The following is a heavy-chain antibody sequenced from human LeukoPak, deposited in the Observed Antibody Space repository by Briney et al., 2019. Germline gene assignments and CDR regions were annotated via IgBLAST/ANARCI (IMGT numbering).Heavy chain of an antibody. Sequence: PSETLSLTCTVSGISISSSNSYWGWIRQPPGKGLEWIGSIYDSETTYYNPSLKSRVTISVDTSKNQFSLKLRYVTAADTAVYYCARSGSGYLRYYFDYWGQGTLVTVFS. CDR3: ARSGSGYLRYYFDY. D-gene: IGHD5-12*01. J-gene: IGHJ4*02. V-gene: IGHV4-39*07. CDR2: IYDSETT. CDR1: GISISSSNSY.